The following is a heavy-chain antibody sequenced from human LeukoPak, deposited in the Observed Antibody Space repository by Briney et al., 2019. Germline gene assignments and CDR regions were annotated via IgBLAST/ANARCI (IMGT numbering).Heavy chain of an antibody. J-gene: IGHJ1*01. V-gene: IGHV3-7*01. Sequence: GGSLRLSCAGSGFTFSTYWMSWVRQAPGKGLEWVANIKQDGSEKYYVDSVKGRFTISRDNAKNSLYLQMNSLRAGDTAVYYCAIAIAVAGTRYFQHWGQGTLVTVSS. CDR1: GFTFSTYW. CDR3: AIAIAVAGTRYFQH. CDR2: IKQDGSEK. D-gene: IGHD6-19*01.